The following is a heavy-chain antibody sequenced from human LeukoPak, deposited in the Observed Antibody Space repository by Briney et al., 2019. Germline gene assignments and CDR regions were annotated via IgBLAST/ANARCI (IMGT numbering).Heavy chain of an antibody. CDR3: AKVNGYCSGGSCYSSGSYYYYGMDV. D-gene: IGHD2-15*01. CDR2: ISGTSTYI. V-gene: IGHV3-21*04. CDR1: GFSFSSYT. J-gene: IGHJ6*04. Sequence: GGSLRLSCAASGFSFSSYTMNWVRQAPGKGLEWVSSISGTSTYIFYADSMKGRFTISRDNAKSSLYLQMNSLRAEDTALYYCAKVNGYCSGGSCYSSGSYYYYGMDVWGKGTTVTVSS.